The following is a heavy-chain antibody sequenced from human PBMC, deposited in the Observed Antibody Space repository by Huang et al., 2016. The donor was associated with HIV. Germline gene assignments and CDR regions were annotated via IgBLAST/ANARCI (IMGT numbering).Heavy chain of an antibody. J-gene: IGHJ6*02. CDR2: MNPDNSNT. CDR3: ARSLRYCRGAFCTNYAMDV. V-gene: IGHV1-8*01. CDR1: GYPFITYD. D-gene: IGHD2-15*01. Sequence: VQLVQSGAEVRKPGASVTLSCKASGYPFITYDISWVRQADGQGLEWMGWMNPDNSNTGYAQKCEGRVIMTGKTSINTVYMEVSSTRSEDAAVYYCARSLRYCRGAFCTNYAMDVWGQGTTVTVSS.